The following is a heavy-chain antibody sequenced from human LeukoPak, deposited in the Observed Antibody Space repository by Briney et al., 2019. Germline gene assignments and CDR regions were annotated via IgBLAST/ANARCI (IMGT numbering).Heavy chain of an antibody. CDR3: ARPPVGDWLTPDY. J-gene: IGHJ4*02. V-gene: IGHV5-51*01. D-gene: IGHD2-21*02. Sequence: GESLKISCKGSGYSFTSYWIGWVRQMPGKGLEWMGIIYPGDSDTRYSPSFQGQVTISADKSISTAYLQWSGLKASDTAMYYCARPPVGDWLTPDYWGQGTLVTVSS. CDR1: GYSFTSYW. CDR2: IYPGDSDT.